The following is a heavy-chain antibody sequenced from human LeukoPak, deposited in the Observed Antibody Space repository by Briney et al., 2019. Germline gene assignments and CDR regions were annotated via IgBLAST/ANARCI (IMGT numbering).Heavy chain of an antibody. D-gene: IGHD2-15*01. CDR1: GLTFSGSA. Sequence: GRSLRLPCAASGLTFSGSAMSWVRQAPGEGLEWVSLISGSGNSTYYADSVKGRFTISRDNSKNTLYLQMNSLRAEDTAVYYCAKVLVLVSANRYYFYYWGQGTLVTVSS. CDR3: AKVLVLVSANRYYFYY. CDR2: ISGSGNST. V-gene: IGHV3-23*01. J-gene: IGHJ4*02.